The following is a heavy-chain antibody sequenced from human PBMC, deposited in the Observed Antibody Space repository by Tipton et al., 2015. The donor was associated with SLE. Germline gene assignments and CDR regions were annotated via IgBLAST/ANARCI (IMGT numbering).Heavy chain of an antibody. CDR3: AKGDSVNSLYYFDF. Sequence: SLRLSCAASGFTFDDYAMHWVRQAPGKGLEWVSLISWDGGSTYYADSVKGRFTISRDNSKNSLYLQMNSLRPEDTALYYCAKGDSVNSLYYFDFWGQGTLVTVSS. D-gene: IGHD5/OR15-5a*01. J-gene: IGHJ4*02. V-gene: IGHV3-43D*04. CDR1: GFTFDDYA. CDR2: ISWDGGST.